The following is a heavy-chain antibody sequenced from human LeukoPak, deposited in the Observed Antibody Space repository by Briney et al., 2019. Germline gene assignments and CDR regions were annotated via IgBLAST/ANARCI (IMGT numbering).Heavy chain of an antibody. J-gene: IGHJ4*02. CDR2: INPNSGAT. V-gene: IGHV1-2*02. CDR3: ARGFRLSDYYDSSGSDY. D-gene: IGHD3-22*01. CDR1: GYTFTGSY. Sequence: ASVKVSCKASGYTFTGSYIHWVRQAPGQGLEWMGWINPNSGATNYAQKFQGRVTMTRDTSITTAYMELTRLRSDDTAVYYCARGFRLSDYYDSSGSDYWGQGTLVTVSS.